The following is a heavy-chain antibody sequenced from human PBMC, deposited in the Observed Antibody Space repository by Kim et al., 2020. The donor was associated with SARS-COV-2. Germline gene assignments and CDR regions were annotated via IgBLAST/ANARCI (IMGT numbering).Heavy chain of an antibody. CDR3: LGGFYFDY. D-gene: IGHD3-16*01. CDR2: GNGNT. Sequence: GNGNTTYAQKFQGRVTFTTDTSASTAYMELSFLGSEDSAVYYCLGGFYFDYWGQGTLVTVSS. J-gene: IGHJ4*02. V-gene: IGHV1-3*01.